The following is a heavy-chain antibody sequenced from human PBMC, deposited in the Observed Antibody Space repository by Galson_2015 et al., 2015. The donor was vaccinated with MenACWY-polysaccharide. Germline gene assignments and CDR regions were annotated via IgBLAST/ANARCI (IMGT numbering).Heavy chain of an antibody. CDR1: DYSIRSGYF. D-gene: IGHD1-26*01. CDR2: IFHSGTT. CDR3: ARVEKYSGSFYILY. V-gene: IGHV4-38-2*01. Sequence: ATLSLTCAVSDYSIRSGYFWGWIRQPPGKGLEWIASIFHSGTTYYNPSLKSRVTILVDTFKNQFSLKLSSVTAADTAVYYCARVEKYSGSFYILYWGQGTLVTVSS. J-gene: IGHJ4*02.